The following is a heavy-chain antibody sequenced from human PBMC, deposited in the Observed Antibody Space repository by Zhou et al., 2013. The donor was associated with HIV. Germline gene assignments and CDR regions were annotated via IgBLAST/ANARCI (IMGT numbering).Heavy chain of an antibody. CDR2: IIPIYGIV. V-gene: IGHV1-69*04. Sequence: QVHLVQSGAEVKKAGSSVRVSCKASGGTFSSYAISWVRQTPGQGLEWMGRIIPIYGIVNYAQKFQGKVRISADRATSTAYLDLSSLRFEDTAVYYCARDVGYSESYRKATTYFDPWGQGTLVTVSP. D-gene: IGHD1-26*01. J-gene: IGHJ5*02. CDR3: ARDVGYSESYRKATTYFDP. CDR1: GGTFSSYA.